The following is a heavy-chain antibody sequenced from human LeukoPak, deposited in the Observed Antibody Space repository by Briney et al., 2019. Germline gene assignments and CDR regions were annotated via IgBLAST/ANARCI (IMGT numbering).Heavy chain of an antibody. CDR2: IYPGDSDT. D-gene: IGHD1-14*01. J-gene: IGHJ4*02. V-gene: IGHV5-51*01. Sequence: GGSLKISCKGSGYSFTNYWILWVRQMPGKGLEWMGIIYPGDSDTTYSPSFQGQVTISADKSINTAYLQWSSLKASDTAMYYCARLRNSYFDYWGQGTLVTVSS. CDR3: ARLRNSYFDY. CDR1: GYSFTNYW.